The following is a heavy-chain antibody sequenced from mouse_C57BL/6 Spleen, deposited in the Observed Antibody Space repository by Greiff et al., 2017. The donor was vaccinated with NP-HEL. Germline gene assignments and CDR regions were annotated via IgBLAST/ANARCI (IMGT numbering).Heavy chain of an antibody. J-gene: IGHJ4*01. D-gene: IGHD1-1*01. CDR2: IWSDGST. CDR1: GFSLTSYG. Sequence: QVQLQQSGPGLVAPSQSLSITCTVSGFSLTSYGVHWVRQPPGKGLEWLVVIWSDGSTTYNSALKSRLSISKDNSKSQVFLKMNSLQTDDTAMYYCARQGGRGYYYAMDYWGQGTSVTVSS. CDR3: ARQGGRGYYYAMDY. V-gene: IGHV2-6-1*01.